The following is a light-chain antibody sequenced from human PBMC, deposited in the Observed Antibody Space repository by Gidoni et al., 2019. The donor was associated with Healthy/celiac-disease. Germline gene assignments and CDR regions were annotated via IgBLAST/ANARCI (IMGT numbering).Light chain of an antibody. CDR1: QGISNY. Sequence: DIQMTQSPSSLSASVGDSVNIPCRASQGISNYLAWYQQKPGKVPKLLIYAASTLQSGVPSRFSGSGSGTDFTLTISSLQTEDVATYYCKKYNSAPLTFGGGTKVEIK. J-gene: IGKJ4*01. CDR3: KKYNSAPLT. V-gene: IGKV1-27*01. CDR2: AAS.